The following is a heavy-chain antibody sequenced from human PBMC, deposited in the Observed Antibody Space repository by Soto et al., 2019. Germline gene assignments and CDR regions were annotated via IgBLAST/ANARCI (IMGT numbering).Heavy chain of an antibody. CDR2: IDPSDSYT. CDR1: GYSFTSYW. Sequence: GESLKISCKGSGYSFTSYWISWMRQMPGKGLEWMGRIDPSDSYTNYSPSFQGHVTISADKSISTAYLQWSSLKASDTAMYYCARHQGPVVYSGMDVWGQGTTVTVSS. V-gene: IGHV5-10-1*01. D-gene: IGHD2-15*01. CDR3: ARHQGPVVYSGMDV. J-gene: IGHJ6*02.